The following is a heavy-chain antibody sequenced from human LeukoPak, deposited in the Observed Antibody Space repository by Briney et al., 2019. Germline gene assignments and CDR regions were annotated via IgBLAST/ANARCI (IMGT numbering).Heavy chain of an antibody. CDR1: GYTFTGYY. V-gene: IGHV1-2*06. CDR2: INPNSGGT. Sequence: ASVKVSCKASGYTFTGYYVHGVRQAPGQGLEWMGRINPNSGGTNYAQKFQGRVTMTRDTSISTAYMELSRLRSDDTAVYYCARDGPDDYGDYSLDYWGQGTLVTVSS. D-gene: IGHD4-17*01. CDR3: ARDGPDDYGDYSLDY. J-gene: IGHJ4*02.